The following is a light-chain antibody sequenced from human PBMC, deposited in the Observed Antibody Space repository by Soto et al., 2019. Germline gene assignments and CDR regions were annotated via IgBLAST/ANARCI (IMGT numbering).Light chain of an antibody. J-gene: IGKJ1*01. CDR1: QGIRYN. CDR3: LQDQAYPWT. Sequence: DIQMTQSPSSLSASVGARVTITCRASQGIRYNLGWYQQRPGKAPERLIYDTFTLASGVPSRFSGSGSVTEFTLTIASLQPEDVATYYCLQDQAYPWTFGQGTKVELK. CDR2: DTF. V-gene: IGKV1-17*01.